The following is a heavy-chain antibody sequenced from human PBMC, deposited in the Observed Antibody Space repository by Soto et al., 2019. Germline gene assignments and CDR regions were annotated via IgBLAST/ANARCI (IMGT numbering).Heavy chain of an antibody. V-gene: IGHV2-5*02. CDR2: IYWDDDK. Sequence: SGPTLVSPTQPLTLTCSFSGFSLRTRAVGVGWIRQPPEKPLEGLALIYWDDDKRYSPALKSRLTIAKDTSKYHVVLTMTNMDTVDTATYYCAHSYSSGWYWDYWGQAILVTVAS. CDR1: GFSLRTRAVG. J-gene: IGHJ4*02. D-gene: IGHD6-19*01. CDR3: AHSYSSGWYWDY.